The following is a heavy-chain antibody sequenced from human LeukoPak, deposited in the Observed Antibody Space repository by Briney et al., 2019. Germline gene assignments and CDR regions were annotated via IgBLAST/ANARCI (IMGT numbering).Heavy chain of an antibody. Sequence: ASVKVSCKASGYTFTSYGISWVRQAPGQGLEWMGWISAYNGNTNYAQKLQGRVTMTTDTSTSTAYMELRSLRSDDTAVYYCTRDLRRSYGPYYYYYYMDVWGKGTTVTVSS. CDR3: TRDLRRSYGPYYYYYYMDV. V-gene: IGHV1-18*01. CDR1: GYTFTSYG. J-gene: IGHJ6*03. CDR2: ISAYNGNT. D-gene: IGHD3-10*01.